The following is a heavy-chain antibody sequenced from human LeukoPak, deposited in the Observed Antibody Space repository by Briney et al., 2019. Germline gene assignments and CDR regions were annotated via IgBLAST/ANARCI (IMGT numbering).Heavy chain of an antibody. CDR3: AREKDSSGYFAFDI. D-gene: IGHD3-22*01. V-gene: IGHV4-39*07. CDR1: GGSISSSSYY. CDR2: INHSGST. Sequence: TSETLSLTCTVSGGSISSSSYYWGWIRQPPGKGLEWIGEINHSGSTNYNPSLKSRVTISVDTSKNQFSLKLSSVTAADTAVYYCAREKDSSGYFAFDIWGQGTMVTVSS. J-gene: IGHJ3*02.